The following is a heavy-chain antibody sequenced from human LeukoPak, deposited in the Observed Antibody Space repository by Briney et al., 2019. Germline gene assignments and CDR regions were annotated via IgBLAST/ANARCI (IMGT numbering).Heavy chain of an antibody. D-gene: IGHD5-18*01. CDR1: GFTFSSYW. V-gene: IGHV3-74*01. J-gene: IGHJ4*02. CDR2: INSDGSST. CDR3: AKGNTAMVIGY. Sequence: GGSLRLSCAASGFTFSSYWMHWVRQAPGEGLVWVSRINSDGSSTSYADSVKGRFTISRDNAKNTLYLQMNSLRAEDTAVYYCAKGNTAMVIGYWGQGTLVTVSS.